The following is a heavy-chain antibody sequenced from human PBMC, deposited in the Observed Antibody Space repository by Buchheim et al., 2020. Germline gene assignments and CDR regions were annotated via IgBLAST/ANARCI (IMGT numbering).Heavy chain of an antibody. CDR3: ASNYGDYFVYFG. D-gene: IGHD4-17*01. Sequence: QVQLQESGPGLVKPSETLSLTCTVSGGSISSYYWSWIRQPPGKGLEWIGYIYYSGSTYYNPSLKSRVTISVDTSKNQFSLKLSSVTAADTAVYYCASNYGDYFVYFGWGQGTL. CDR2: IYYSGST. V-gene: IGHV4-59*06. J-gene: IGHJ4*02. CDR1: GGSISSYY.